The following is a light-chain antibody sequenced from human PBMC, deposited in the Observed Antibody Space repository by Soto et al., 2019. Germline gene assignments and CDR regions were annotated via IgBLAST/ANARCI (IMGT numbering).Light chain of an antibody. Sequence: EIVLTQSPGTLSLSPGEGATLSCRASQSVSNRYLAWYQKKPGQAPRLLIYGASSRATGIPNRFSGSGSGTDFTLTISRLEPEDFAVYYCQQYDNSPSTFGQGTRLDIK. J-gene: IGKJ5*01. CDR2: GAS. V-gene: IGKV3-20*01. CDR3: QQYDNSPST. CDR1: QSVSNRY.